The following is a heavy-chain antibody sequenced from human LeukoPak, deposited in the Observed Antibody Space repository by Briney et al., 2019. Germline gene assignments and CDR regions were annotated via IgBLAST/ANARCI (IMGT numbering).Heavy chain of an antibody. CDR3: ARKQAFDI. V-gene: IGHV4-39*01. J-gene: IGHJ3*02. CDR2: VYYSGST. CDR1: GGSISSSSYY. Sequence: SETLSLTCTVSGGSISSSSYYWGWIRQPPGKGLEWIGSVYYSGSTYYNPSLKSRVTISVDTSKNQFSLKLSSVTAADTAVYYCARKQAFDIWGQGTMVTVSS.